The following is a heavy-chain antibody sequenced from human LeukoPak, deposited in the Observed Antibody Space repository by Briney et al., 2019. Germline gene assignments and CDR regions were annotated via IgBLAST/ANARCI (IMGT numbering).Heavy chain of an antibody. D-gene: IGHD2-2*01. Sequence: GGSLRLSCAASGFTFGGYSMIWVRQAPGKGLEWVSYISSSSDSTYYADSVKGRFTISRDNSKNSLYLQMNSLRAEDTAMYCCARPVGYCSSTSCPPAYWGQGTLVTVSS. J-gene: IGHJ4*02. CDR3: ARPVGYCSSTSCPPAY. CDR1: GFTFGGYS. V-gene: IGHV3-48*01. CDR2: ISSSSDST.